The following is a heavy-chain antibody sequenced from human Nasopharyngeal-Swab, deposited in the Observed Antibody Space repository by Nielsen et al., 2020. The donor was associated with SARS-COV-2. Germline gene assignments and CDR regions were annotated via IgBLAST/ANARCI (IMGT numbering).Heavy chain of an antibody. Sequence: ASVKVSCKASGYTFTSYAMNWVRQAPGQGLEWMGWINTNTGNPTYAQGFTGRFVFSLDTSVSTAYLQISSLKAEDTAVYYCAREGISYYYDSSGYYDFQHWGQGTLVTVSS. J-gene: IGHJ1*01. D-gene: IGHD3-22*01. CDR1: GYTFTSYA. CDR3: AREGISYYYDSSGYYDFQH. V-gene: IGHV7-4-1*02. CDR2: INTNTGNP.